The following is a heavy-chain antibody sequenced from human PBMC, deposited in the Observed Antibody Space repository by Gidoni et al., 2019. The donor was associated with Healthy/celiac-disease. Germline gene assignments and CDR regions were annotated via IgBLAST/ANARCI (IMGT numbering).Heavy chain of an antibody. J-gene: IGHJ6*03. V-gene: IGHV1-46*03. CDR2: INPSGGST. D-gene: IGHD1-7*01. CDR1: GYTFTSNY. CDR3: ARDQLELTRNYYYYYMDV. Sequence: QVQLVQSGAEVKKPGASVKVSCKASGYTFTSNYMHWVRQAPGQGLEWMGIINPSGGSTSYAQKFQGRVTMTRDTSTSTVYMELSSLRSEDTAVYYCARDQLELTRNYYYYYMDVWGKGTTVTVSS.